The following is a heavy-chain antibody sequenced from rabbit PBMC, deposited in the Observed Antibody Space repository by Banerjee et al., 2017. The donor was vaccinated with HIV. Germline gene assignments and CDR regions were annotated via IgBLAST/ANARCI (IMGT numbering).Heavy chain of an antibody. V-gene: IGHV1S45*01. CDR2: IYAGSSGST. J-gene: IGHJ4*01. Sequence: QQQLVESGGGLVKPGASLTLSCKASGLDFSSYSMSWVRQAPGKGLEWIACIYAGSSGSTYYASWAKGRFTISKTSSTTVTLQMTSLTAADTATYFCAREGASSSGYYLWGPGTLVTVS. CDR1: GLDFSSYS. D-gene: IGHD1-1*01. CDR3: AREGASSSGYYL.